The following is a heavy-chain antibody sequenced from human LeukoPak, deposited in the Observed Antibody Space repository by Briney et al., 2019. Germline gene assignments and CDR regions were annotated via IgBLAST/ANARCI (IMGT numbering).Heavy chain of an antibody. CDR3: ARSPSAYYYDSSGLDFDY. CDR1: GFTFSSYW. Sequence: GGSLRLSCAASGFTFSSYWMHWVRQAPGKGLVWVSRINSDGSSTSYADSVKGRFTISRDNAKNTLYLQMNSLRAEDTAVYYCARSPSAYYYDSSGLDFDYWGQGTQVTVSS. D-gene: IGHD3-22*01. CDR2: INSDGSST. V-gene: IGHV3-74*01. J-gene: IGHJ4*02.